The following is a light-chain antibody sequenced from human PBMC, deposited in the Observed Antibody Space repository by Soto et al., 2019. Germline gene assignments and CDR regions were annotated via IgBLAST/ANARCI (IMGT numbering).Light chain of an antibody. Sequence: QSVLTQPASVSGSPGQSITISCTGTNSDVGGYNYVSWYQQHPGKAPKLMIYDVTNRPSGVSNRFSGSKSGNTASLTISGLQAEYEADYYCSSYTSSTTLYVFGTGTKLTVL. CDR3: SSYTSSTTLYV. CDR1: NSDVGGYNY. V-gene: IGLV2-14*01. J-gene: IGLJ1*01. CDR2: DVT.